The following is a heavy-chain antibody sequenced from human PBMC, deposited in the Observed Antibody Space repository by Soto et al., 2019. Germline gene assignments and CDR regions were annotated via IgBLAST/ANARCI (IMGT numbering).Heavy chain of an antibody. D-gene: IGHD6-13*01. Sequence: GGSLRLSCAASGFTFSIYGMHWVRQAPGKGLEWVAVISYDGSNKYYADSVKGRFTISRDNSKNTLYLQMNSLRAEDTAVYYCAKDGRGPYSSSWYDWFDPWGQGTLVTVSS. V-gene: IGHV3-30*18. J-gene: IGHJ5*02. CDR3: AKDGRGPYSSSWYDWFDP. CDR1: GFTFSIYG. CDR2: ISYDGSNK.